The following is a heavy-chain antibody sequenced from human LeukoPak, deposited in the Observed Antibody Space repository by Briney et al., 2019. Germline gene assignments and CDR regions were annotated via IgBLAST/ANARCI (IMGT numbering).Heavy chain of an antibody. Sequence: SETLSLTCTVSGGSVSSDGYYWGWIRQPPGKGLAWIGSIYYSGSTYYSPSLKSRATISVDTSMNQFSLKLSSVTAADTAVYYCARIFGYSYGIVDYWGQGTLVTVSS. D-gene: IGHD5-18*01. CDR2: IYYSGST. CDR1: GGSVSSDGYY. V-gene: IGHV4-39*01. CDR3: ARIFGYSYGIVDY. J-gene: IGHJ4*02.